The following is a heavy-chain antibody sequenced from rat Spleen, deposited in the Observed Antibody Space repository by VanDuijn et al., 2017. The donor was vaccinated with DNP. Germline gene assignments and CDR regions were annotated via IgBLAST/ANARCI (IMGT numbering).Heavy chain of an antibody. D-gene: IGHD4-3*01. CDR2: IGSAAYAP. Sequence: EVQLVESGGGLVQPGRSLKLSCAASGFTFSAYYMAWVRQAPAKGLEWVAYIGSAAYAPYYGDSVKGRFTISRDNAKSTLYLQMNILRSEDMATYYCVRWNSGHFDYWGQGVMVTVSS. J-gene: IGHJ2*01. V-gene: IGHV5-22*01. CDR1: GFTFSAYY. CDR3: VRWNSGHFDY.